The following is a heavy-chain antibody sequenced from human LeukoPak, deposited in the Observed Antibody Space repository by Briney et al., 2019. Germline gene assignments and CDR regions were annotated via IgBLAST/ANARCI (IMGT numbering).Heavy chain of an antibody. CDR1: GDSISSSSYY. CDR2: IYYSGST. D-gene: IGHD1-26*01. CDR3: ARDSGFVVVGASYFDY. J-gene: IGHJ4*02. V-gene: IGHV4-61*01. Sequence: SETLSLTCTVSGDSISSSSYYWSWIRQPPGKGLEWIGYIYYSGSTNYNPSLKSRVTISVDTSKNQFSLKLSSVTAADTAVYYCARDSGFVVVGASYFDYWGQGTLVTVSS.